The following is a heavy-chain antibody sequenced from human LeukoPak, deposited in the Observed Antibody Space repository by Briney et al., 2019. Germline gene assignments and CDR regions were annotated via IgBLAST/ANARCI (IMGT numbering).Heavy chain of an antibody. Sequence: GRSLRLSCAASGFTFSDYAMHWVRQAPGMGLEWVALISYDGTDKYYADSVKGRFTISRDNSKNTLYLQMNSLRAEDTAVYYCAKGGYWFGELVRVDYYYYYMDVWGKGTTVTISS. D-gene: IGHD3-10*01. CDR2: ISYDGTDK. CDR1: GFTFSDYA. V-gene: IGHV3-30*04. CDR3: AKGGYWFGELVRVDYYYYYMDV. J-gene: IGHJ6*03.